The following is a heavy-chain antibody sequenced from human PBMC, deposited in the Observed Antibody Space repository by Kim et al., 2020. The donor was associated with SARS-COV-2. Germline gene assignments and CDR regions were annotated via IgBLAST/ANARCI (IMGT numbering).Heavy chain of an antibody. CDR3: AKASGNAWLDF. CDR2: T. D-gene: IGHD1-1*01. J-gene: IGHJ4*02. Sequence: TFYADSVKGRFTISRDQSKNTVYLQMSILGAEDTAIYYCAKASGNAWLDFWGQGTLVTVSS. V-gene: IGHV3-23*01.